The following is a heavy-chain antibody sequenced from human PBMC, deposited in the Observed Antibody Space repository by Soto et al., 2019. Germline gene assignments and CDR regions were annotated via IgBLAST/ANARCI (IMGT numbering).Heavy chain of an antibody. CDR2: IIPMLGIA. J-gene: IGHJ4*02. D-gene: IGHD5-18*01. V-gene: IGHV1-69*02. Sequence: SVKVSCKASGGTFSSYTFSWVRQAPGQGLEWMGRIIPMLGIANYAQKFQGRVTITADKSTSTAYMELSSLRSEDTAVYYCANRGYSYGFVMYWGQGTLVTVSS. CDR3: ANRGYSYGFVMY. CDR1: GGTFSSYT.